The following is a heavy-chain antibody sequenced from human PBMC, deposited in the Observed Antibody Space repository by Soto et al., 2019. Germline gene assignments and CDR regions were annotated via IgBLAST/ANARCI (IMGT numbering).Heavy chain of an antibody. D-gene: IGHD6-13*01. CDR1: GGTFSTYT. V-gene: IGHV1-69*02. CDR2: ILPMLDIT. J-gene: IGHJ3*02. Sequence: QVQLVQSGAEVKKPGSSVKVSCKASGGTFSTYTIIWVRQAPGQGLEWMGRILPMLDITNSAQRFQGRVTITADKSTSTDDLDMSSLRSEDTAVYYCTLGSWSAETFDIWGRGTMVTVSS. CDR3: TLGSWSAETFDI.